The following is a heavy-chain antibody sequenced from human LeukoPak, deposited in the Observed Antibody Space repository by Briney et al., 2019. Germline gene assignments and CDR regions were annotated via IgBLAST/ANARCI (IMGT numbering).Heavy chain of an antibody. CDR3: ARIYGDYSNFDY. CDR2: ISGSGGST. J-gene: IGHJ4*02. D-gene: IGHD4-17*01. V-gene: IGHV3-23*01. Sequence: PGGSLRLSCAASGFTFSSYAMSWVRQAPGKGLEWVSAISGSGGSTYYADSVKGRFTISRGNSKNTLYLQMNSLRAEDTAVYYCARIYGDYSNFDYWGQGTLVTVSS. CDR1: GFTFSSYA.